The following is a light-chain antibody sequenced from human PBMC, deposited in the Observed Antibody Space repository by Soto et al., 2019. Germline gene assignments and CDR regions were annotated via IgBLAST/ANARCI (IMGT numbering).Light chain of an antibody. V-gene: IGKV3-15*01. Sequence: EIVMTQSPASLSVSPGERTTLSCRASQSVKNNLAWYQQKPGQAPRLLIYDASTRAAGFPARFSGSGSGTEFTLTISSLQSEDFAIYYCQQYKNWPSFTFGPGTKVGIK. CDR1: QSVKNN. J-gene: IGKJ3*01. CDR3: QQYKNWPSFT. CDR2: DAS.